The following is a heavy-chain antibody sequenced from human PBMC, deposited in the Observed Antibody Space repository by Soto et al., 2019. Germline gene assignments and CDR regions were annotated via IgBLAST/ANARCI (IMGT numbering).Heavy chain of an antibody. V-gene: IGHV4-59*01. J-gene: IGHJ6*03. D-gene: IGHD2-2*01. CDR3: ARMPEAAYYYYDMDV. Sequence: QVQLQESGPGLVKPSETLSLTCTVSGDSITSAYWTWVRQSPGKGLEWIGYITHSGTANYNPSLQSRVTFSVDTSQNQVSLKLTSVTTADTAVYYCARMPEAAYYYYDMDVWGKGTTVSVSS. CDR2: ITHSGTA. CDR1: GDSITSAY.